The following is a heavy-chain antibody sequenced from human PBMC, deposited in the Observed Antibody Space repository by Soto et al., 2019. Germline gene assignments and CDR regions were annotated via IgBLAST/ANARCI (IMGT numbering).Heavy chain of an antibody. CDR2: IYYSGST. Sequence: SETLSLTCTVSGGSISSGGYYWSWIRQHPGKGLEWIGYIYYSGSTYYNPSLKSRVTISVDTSKNQFSLKLSSVTAADTAVYYCARYIGTGTINYFDYWGQGTLVTVSS. V-gene: IGHV4-31*03. D-gene: IGHD1-1*01. CDR3: ARYIGTGTINYFDY. J-gene: IGHJ4*02. CDR1: GGSISSGGYY.